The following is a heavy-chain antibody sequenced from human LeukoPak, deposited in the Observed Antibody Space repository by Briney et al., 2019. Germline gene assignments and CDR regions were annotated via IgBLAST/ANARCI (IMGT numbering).Heavy chain of an antibody. CDR3: ARDRGVGATYYFDY. CDR1: GFTFSSYS. J-gene: IGHJ4*02. V-gene: IGHV3-48*02. Sequence: GGSLRLSCAASGFTFSSYSMNWVRQAPGKGLEWVSYISSGSSTIYYADSVKGRFTISRDNAKHSLYLQMNSLRDEDTAVYYCARDRGVGATYYFDYWGQGTLVTVSS. D-gene: IGHD1-26*01. CDR2: ISSGSSTI.